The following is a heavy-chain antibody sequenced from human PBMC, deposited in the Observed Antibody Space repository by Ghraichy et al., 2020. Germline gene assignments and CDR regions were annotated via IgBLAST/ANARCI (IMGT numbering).Heavy chain of an antibody. V-gene: IGHV1-2*02. J-gene: IGHJ2*01. D-gene: IGHD3-3*01. CDR2: INPNTGGT. CDR3: ARGPRISIFPPYSSPHWYFDI. Sequence: ASVKVSCRASGYTISDYYLHWVRQAPGQGLQWMGWINPNTGGTSLAQKFQDRVTMTRDTSNSSAYMELRGLSLDDTAVYYCARGPRISIFPPYSSPHWYFDIWGRGTLATVSS. CDR1: GYTISDYY.